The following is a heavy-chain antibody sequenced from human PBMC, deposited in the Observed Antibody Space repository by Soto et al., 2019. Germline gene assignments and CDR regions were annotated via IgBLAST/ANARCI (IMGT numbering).Heavy chain of an antibody. CDR3: ARQPKDAFDI. J-gene: IGHJ3*02. Sequence: QLPLQESGPGLVKPSETLSLTCTVSGGSISSSSYYWGWIRQPPGKGLEWIGSIYYSGSTYYNPSLKSRVTISVDTSKNQFSLKLSSVTAADTAVYYCARQPKDAFDIWGQGTMVTVSS. CDR1: GGSISSSSYY. CDR2: IYYSGST. V-gene: IGHV4-39*01.